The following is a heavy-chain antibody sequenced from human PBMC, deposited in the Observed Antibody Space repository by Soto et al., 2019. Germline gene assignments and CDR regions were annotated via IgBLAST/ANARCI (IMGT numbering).Heavy chain of an antibody. Sequence: ASVKVSGKASGYTFPSYDISWVLRSRLQGLEWMGWISVYNGNTDYAQKLQGRVTMTTDTSTSTAYMELRSLRSDDTAVYYCARADYDILTGYRMDVWGQGTTVTVSS. J-gene: IGHJ6*02. V-gene: IGHV1-18*01. D-gene: IGHD3-9*01. CDR2: ISVYNGNT. CDR3: ARADYDILTGYRMDV. CDR1: GYTFPSYD.